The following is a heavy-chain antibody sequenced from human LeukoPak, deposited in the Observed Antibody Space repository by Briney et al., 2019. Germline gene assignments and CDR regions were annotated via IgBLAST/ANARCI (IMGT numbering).Heavy chain of an antibody. Sequence: GGSLRLSCAASGFTFDDYAMHWVRQAPGKGLEWVSGISWNSDNIRYADSVKGRFIISRDNAKNSLYLQMNSLRAEDTALYYCAAGPQHLDIDYWGQGTLVTVSS. CDR3: AAGPQHLDIDY. V-gene: IGHV3-9*01. D-gene: IGHD6-13*01. CDR2: ISWNSDNI. CDR1: GFTFDDYA. J-gene: IGHJ4*02.